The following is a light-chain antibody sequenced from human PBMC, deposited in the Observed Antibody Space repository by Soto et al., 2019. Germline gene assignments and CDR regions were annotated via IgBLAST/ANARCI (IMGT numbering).Light chain of an antibody. CDR3: QQYNDWPPWT. CDR1: QSVSSN. Sequence: EIVMTHSPATLSVSPCERATLSSSASQSVSSNLAWYQQKPGQAPRLLIYGASTRATGIPARFSGSGSGTGFTLTISSLQSEDFAVYYCQQYNDWPPWTFGQGTKVDI. V-gene: IGKV3-15*01. J-gene: IGKJ1*01. CDR2: GAS.